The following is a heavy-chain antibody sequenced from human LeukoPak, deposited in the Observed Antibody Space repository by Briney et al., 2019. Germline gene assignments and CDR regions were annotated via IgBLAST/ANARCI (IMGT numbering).Heavy chain of an antibody. J-gene: IGHJ4*02. D-gene: IGHD3-10*01. CDR2: IKQDGSER. CDR3: ARGGKDSLLWFGDSVFAFDY. CDR1: GFTFSSYA. Sequence: PGGALRLSCAASGFTFSSYAMHWVHQAPGKGLEWVANIKQDGSERYSVDSVKGRFTISRDNAKNALYLQMNSLRAEDTAVYYCARGGKDSLLWFGDSVFAFDYWGQGTLVTVSS. V-gene: IGHV3-7*01.